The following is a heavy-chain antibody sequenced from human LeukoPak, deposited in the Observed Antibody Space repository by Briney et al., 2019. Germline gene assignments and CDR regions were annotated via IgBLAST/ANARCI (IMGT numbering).Heavy chain of an antibody. CDR1: GDSISGYY. CDR2: IYYTGTT. J-gene: IGHJ4*02. CDR3: TKVGTGTVDY. Sequence: SETLSLTCTVSGDSISGYYWGWIRQPPGKGLEWIGYIYYTGTTNYNPSLKSRVTISVGTSKNQFSLKLRSVTAADTAVYYCTKVGTGTVDYWGQGTLVTVSS. V-gene: IGHV4-59*01. D-gene: IGHD1-1*01.